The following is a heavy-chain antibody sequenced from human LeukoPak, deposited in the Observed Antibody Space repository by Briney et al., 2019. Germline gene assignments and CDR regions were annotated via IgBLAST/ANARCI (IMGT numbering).Heavy chain of an antibody. D-gene: IGHD1-26*01. CDR1: VGSISTYY. Sequence: PSETLSLTCTVSVGSISTYYWSWIRQPPGKGLEWIAYIHYSGSTNYNTSLKRRVTISVDTSKKHLSLKLSSVTAADTAVYYCAKFGGSFAFLDYWGQGTLVTVSS. V-gene: IGHV4-59*01. CDR2: IHYSGST. J-gene: IGHJ4*02. CDR3: AKFGGSFAFLDY.